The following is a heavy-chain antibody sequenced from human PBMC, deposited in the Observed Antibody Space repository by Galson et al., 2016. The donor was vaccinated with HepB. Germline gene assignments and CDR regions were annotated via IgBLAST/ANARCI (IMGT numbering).Heavy chain of an antibody. CDR1: GYTFTEYW. J-gene: IGHJ4*02. CDR3: VRIYYSRYFAQ. CDR2: IYPGDSDT. Sequence: QSGAEVKKPGESLKISCKGTGYTFTEYWIGWVRQMPGKGPEWVGFIYPGDSDTRYRPSLEGNVTISADKSITTAFLQWHSLKAADTAIYYCVRIYYSRYFAQWGQGTLVTVSS. V-gene: IGHV5-51*01. D-gene: IGHD2-15*01.